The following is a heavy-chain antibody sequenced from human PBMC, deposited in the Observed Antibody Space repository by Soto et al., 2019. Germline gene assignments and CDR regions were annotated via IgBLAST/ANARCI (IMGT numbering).Heavy chain of an antibody. J-gene: IGHJ3*02. Sequence: PGGSLRLSCSASGFTFSRYAMHWVRQAPGKGLEYVSTISSNGGSTDYADYVKGRFTISRDNSKNTLYLQMSILRAEDTAVYYCVKGVSYAFDIWGQGTMVTVSS. CDR1: GFTFSRYA. D-gene: IGHD3-16*01. CDR3: VKGVSYAFDI. V-gene: IGHV3-64D*06. CDR2: ISSNGGST.